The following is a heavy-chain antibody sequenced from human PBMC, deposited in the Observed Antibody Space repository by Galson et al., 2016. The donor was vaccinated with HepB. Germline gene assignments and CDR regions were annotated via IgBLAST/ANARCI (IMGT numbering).Heavy chain of an antibody. V-gene: IGHV3-30*04. CDR2: ISQYGGDK. Sequence: SLRLSCAASQFTFSSYAMHWVRQAPGKGLEWVAVISQYGGDKQYADSVKGRFTISRDNSKNTLYLQMNSLRPEDTAVYYWARDLSGWRYYGMDVWGQGTTVTVSS. CDR1: QFTFSSYA. D-gene: IGHD6-19*01. J-gene: IGHJ6*02. CDR3: ARDLSGWRYYGMDV.